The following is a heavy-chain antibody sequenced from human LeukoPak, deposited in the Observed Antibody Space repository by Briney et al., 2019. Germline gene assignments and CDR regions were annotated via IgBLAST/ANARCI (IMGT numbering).Heavy chain of an antibody. CDR2: IYYRGSTDYRGST. J-gene: IGHJ4*02. CDR1: AGSIGGHY. V-gene: IGHV4-59*11. CDR3: ARDSSMWGY. D-gene: IGHD6-13*01. Sequence: SETLSLTCTVSAGSIGGHYWTWIRQSPGKGLEWIGYIYYRGSTDYRGSTNYNPSLKSRVDISVDPSKNQFSLRLSSVTAADTAVYYCARDSSMWGYWGRGTLVTVSS.